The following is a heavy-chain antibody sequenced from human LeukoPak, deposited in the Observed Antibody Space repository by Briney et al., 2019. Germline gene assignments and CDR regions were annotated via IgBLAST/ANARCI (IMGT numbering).Heavy chain of an antibody. Sequence: SETLSLTCTVSGGSITSSSYYWGWIRQPPGKGLEWIGSVYYSGNTYYNSSLKSRVTISVDTSKNQFSLKLSSVTAADTAVYYCARHELYSIDYWGQGTLVTVSS. CDR1: GGSITSSSYY. D-gene: IGHD1-26*01. CDR3: ARHELYSIDY. J-gene: IGHJ4*02. V-gene: IGHV4-39*01. CDR2: VYYSGNT.